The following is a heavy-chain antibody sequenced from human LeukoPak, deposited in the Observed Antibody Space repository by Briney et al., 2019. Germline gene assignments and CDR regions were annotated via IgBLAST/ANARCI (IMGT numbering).Heavy chain of an antibody. CDR1: GVSISSSTYY. J-gene: IGHJ5*02. Sequence: SETLSLTCTVSGVSISSSTYYWGWIRQPPGKGLEWIGSIYSSGNTYYNPSLKSPVTISVDTSKNQFSLKLSSVSAADTAVYYCAGKTCYYGSGSDYGCWFDPWGQGTLVTVSS. CDR3: AGKTCYYGSGSDYGCWFDP. D-gene: IGHD3-10*01. V-gene: IGHV4-39*01. CDR2: IYSSGNT.